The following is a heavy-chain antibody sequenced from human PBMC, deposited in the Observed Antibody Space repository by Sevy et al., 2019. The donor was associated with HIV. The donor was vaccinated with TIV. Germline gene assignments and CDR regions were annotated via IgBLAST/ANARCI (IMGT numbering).Heavy chain of an antibody. V-gene: IGHV4-59*01. CDR2: IYYTRST. J-gene: IGHJ6*02. CDR1: GDSISGYY. Sequence: SETLSLTCNVSGDSISGYYWSWIRQPPGKGLEWIGYIYYTRSTNYNPSLKSRVTISKDTSKNQVSLKLSSVIVADTAVYYCARGRPDYYYGMDVWGQGITVTVSS. CDR3: ARGRPDYYYGMDV.